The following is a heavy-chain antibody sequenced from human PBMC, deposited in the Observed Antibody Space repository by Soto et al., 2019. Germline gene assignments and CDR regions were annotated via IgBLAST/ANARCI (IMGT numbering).Heavy chain of an antibody. J-gene: IGHJ4*02. D-gene: IGHD2-15*01. V-gene: IGHV3-30*18. CDR1: GFTFSSYG. CDR3: AKDRDIVVVVAAFDY. Sequence: WGSLRLSCAASGFTFSSYGMHWVRQAPGKGLEWVAVISYDGSNKYYADSVKGRFTISRDNSKNTLYLQMNSLRAEDTAVYYCAKDRDIVVVVAAFDYWGQGTLVTVSS. CDR2: ISYDGSNK.